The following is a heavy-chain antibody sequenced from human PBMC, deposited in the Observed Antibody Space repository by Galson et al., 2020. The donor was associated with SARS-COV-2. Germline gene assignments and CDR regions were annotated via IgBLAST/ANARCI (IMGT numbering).Heavy chain of an antibody. V-gene: IGHV4-31*03. Sequence: ETSETLSLTCTVSGGSISSGGYYWSWIRHHPEKGLEWIGYIYYLGNTYYSPSLKSRLTISVDTSKNEFSLRLSSVTAADTAVYYCARARKGAGTGDWFDPWGQGTLVTVSS. CDR2: IYYLGNT. CDR3: ARARKGAGTGDWFDP. D-gene: IGHD6-19*01. J-gene: IGHJ5*02. CDR1: GGSISSGGYY.